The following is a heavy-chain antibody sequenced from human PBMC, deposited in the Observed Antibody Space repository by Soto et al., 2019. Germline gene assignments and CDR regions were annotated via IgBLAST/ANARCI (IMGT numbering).Heavy chain of an antibody. CDR3: AKCTGTHSSGLYYFDY. CDR2: IYYSGST. J-gene: IGHJ4*02. CDR1: GGSISSGGYY. V-gene: IGHV4-31*01. D-gene: IGHD3-22*01. Sequence: QVQLQESGPGLVKPSQTLSLTCTVSGGSISSGGYYWSWIRQHPGKGLEWIGYIYYSGSTYYNPSLKSHVTISVDTSKNQFSLKLSSVTAADTAVYYCAKCTGTHSSGLYYFDYWGQGTLVTVSS.